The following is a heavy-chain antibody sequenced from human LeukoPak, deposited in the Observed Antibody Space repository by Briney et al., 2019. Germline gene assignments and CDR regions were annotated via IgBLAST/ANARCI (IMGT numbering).Heavy chain of an antibody. J-gene: IGHJ4*02. Sequence: GGSLRLSCAASGFTFSSYAMSWVRQAPGKGLEWVSGFSGGDGSTSYADSVKGRFTISRDNSKNTLYLQMNSLRAEDTAVYYCEKGKVVPATIYDYWGQGTLVTVSS. V-gene: IGHV3-23*01. D-gene: IGHD2-2*02. CDR1: GFTFSSYA. CDR2: FSGGDGST. CDR3: EKGKVVPATIYDY.